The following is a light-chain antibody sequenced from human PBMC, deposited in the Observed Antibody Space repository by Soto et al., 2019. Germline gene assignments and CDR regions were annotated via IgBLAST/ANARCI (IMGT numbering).Light chain of an antibody. CDR1: SSDVGSYNL. J-gene: IGLJ1*01. CDR3: CSYAGRSTLEV. V-gene: IGLV2-23*02. Sequence: QSALTQAASVSGSPGQSITISCTGTSSDVGSYNLVSWYQQHPGKAPKLMIYEVSKRPSGVSNRFSGSKSGNTASLTISGLLAEDEADYYCCSYAGRSTLEVFGTGTKLT. CDR2: EVS.